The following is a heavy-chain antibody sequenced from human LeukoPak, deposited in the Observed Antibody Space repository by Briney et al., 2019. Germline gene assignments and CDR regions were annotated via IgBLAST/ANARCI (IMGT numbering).Heavy chain of an antibody. CDR2: IRYDGSNK. V-gene: IGHV3-30*02. D-gene: IGHD1-1*01. Sequence: GGSLRLSCAASGFTFSSYGMHWVRQAPGKGLEWVAFIRYDGSNKYYADSVKGRFTISRDNSKNTLYLQMNSLRAEDTAVYYCARPPKPVQLERLYDHWGQGTLVTVSS. J-gene: IGHJ5*02. CDR3: ARPPKPVQLERLYDH. CDR1: GFTFSSYG.